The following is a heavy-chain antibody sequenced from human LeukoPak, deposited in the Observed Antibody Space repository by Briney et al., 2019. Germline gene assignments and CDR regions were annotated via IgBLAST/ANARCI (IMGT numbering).Heavy chain of an antibody. CDR3: ARHRAYSGYDY. CDR2: ISGGGGST. J-gene: IGHJ4*02. CDR1: GFTFSSYA. Sequence: PGGSLRLSCAASGFTFSSYAMNWVRQAPGKGLEWVSVISGGGGSTYYADSVKGRFTISRDNSQNTLYLQMNSLRGEDTALYYCARHRAYSGYDYWGQGTLVTVSS. V-gene: IGHV3-23*01. D-gene: IGHD5-12*01.